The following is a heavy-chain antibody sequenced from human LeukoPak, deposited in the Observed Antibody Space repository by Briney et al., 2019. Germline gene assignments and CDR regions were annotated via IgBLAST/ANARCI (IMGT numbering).Heavy chain of an antibody. CDR1: GFTLSSYW. V-gene: IGHV3-74*01. J-gene: IGHJ6*02. CDR3: ARGAQWQGGGLDV. Sequence: GGSPRLSCAASGFTLSSYWMHWVRQAPGKGLVGVSHINSDGRSTSCAGSVKGRLTISRDNAKNTLYLQMNSLRAEDTAVYYCARGAQWQGGGLDVWGQGTTVTVSS. CDR2: INSDGRST. D-gene: IGHD6-19*01.